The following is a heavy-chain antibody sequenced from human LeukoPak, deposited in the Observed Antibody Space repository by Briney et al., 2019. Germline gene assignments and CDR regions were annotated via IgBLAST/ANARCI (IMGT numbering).Heavy chain of an antibody. Sequence: TLSLTCTVSGGSISSGGYYWSWIRQHPGKGLEWIGYIYYSGSTYYNPSLKSRVTISVDTSKNQFSLKLSSVTAADTAVYYCASLCSSTSCYTGDFDYWGQGTLVTVSS. J-gene: IGHJ4*02. CDR2: IYYSGST. CDR1: GGSISSGGYY. D-gene: IGHD2-2*02. V-gene: IGHV4-31*03. CDR3: ASLCSSTSCYTGDFDY.